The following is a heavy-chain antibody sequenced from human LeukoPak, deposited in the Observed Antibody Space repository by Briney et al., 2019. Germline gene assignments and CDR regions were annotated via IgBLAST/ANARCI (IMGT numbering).Heavy chain of an antibody. D-gene: IGHD3-10*01. V-gene: IGHV6-1*01. Sequence: SQTLSLTCAISGDSVSSNSAAWNWIRQSPSRGLEWLGRTYYRSKWYNDYAVSVKSRITINPDTSKNQFSLQLNSVTPEDTAVYYCARGSDYYGSGSYYKPFDYWGQGTLVTVSS. CDR2: TYYRSKWYN. J-gene: IGHJ4*02. CDR1: GDSVSSNSAA. CDR3: ARGSDYYGSGSYYKPFDY.